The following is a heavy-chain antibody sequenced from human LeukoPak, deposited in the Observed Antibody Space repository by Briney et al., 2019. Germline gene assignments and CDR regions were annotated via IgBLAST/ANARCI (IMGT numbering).Heavy chain of an antibody. CDR2: IYTSGST. D-gene: IGHD2-15*01. J-gene: IGHJ4*02. V-gene: IGHV4-4*07. CDR1: GDSISSYY. CDR3: ARDPGGPLGEGGGYYFDY. Sequence: SETLSLTCTVSGDSISSYYWSWLRQPAGKGLEWLGRIYTSGSTNYNPSLKSRVTMSVDTSKNQFSLKLSSVTAADTAVYYCARDPGGPLGEGGGYYFDYWGQGTLVTVSS.